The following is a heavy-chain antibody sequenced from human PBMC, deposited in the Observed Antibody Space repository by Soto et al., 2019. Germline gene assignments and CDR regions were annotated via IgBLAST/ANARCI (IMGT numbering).Heavy chain of an antibody. J-gene: IGHJ6*02. V-gene: IGHV3-23*01. CDR2: ISDSGGST. CDR1: GFTFFSYA. CDR3: AKETIFGVGPGYYGMDV. Sequence: LRLSCAASGFTFFSYAMNWVRQAPGKGLEWVSSISDSGGSTYHADSVKGRFTISRDNSKNTLYLQMNSLRAEDTAVYYCAKETIFGVGPGYYGMDVWGQGSTVTVSS. D-gene: IGHD3-3*01.